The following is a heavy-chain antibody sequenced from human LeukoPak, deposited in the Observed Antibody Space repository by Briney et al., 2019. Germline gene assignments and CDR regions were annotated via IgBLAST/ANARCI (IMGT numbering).Heavy chain of an antibody. V-gene: IGHV4-38-2*02. CDR3: ARAYSSSWYWNWFDP. CDR2: IYPTGST. J-gene: IGHJ5*02. CDR1: GYPISSGYY. Sequence: ASETLSLTCTVSGYPISSGYYWGWIRQPPGKGLEWIGNIYPTGSTYYNPSLKSRVTISVDTSKNQFSLKVSSVSAADTAVYYCARAYSSSWYWNWFDPWGQGTLVTVSS. D-gene: IGHD6-13*01.